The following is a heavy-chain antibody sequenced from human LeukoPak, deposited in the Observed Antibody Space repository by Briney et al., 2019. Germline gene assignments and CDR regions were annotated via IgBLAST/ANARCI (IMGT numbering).Heavy chain of an antibody. V-gene: IGHV4-30-2*01. CDR3: ARVAAATTNPRFDY. Sequence: SETLSLTCTVSGGSISSGGYYWSWIRQPPGKGLEWIGYIYHSGSTYYNPSLKSRVTISVDTSKNQFSLKLSSVTAADTAVYYCARVAAATTNPRFDYWGQGTLGTVSS. J-gene: IGHJ4*02. CDR1: GGSISSGGYY. CDR2: IYHSGST. D-gene: IGHD5-24*01.